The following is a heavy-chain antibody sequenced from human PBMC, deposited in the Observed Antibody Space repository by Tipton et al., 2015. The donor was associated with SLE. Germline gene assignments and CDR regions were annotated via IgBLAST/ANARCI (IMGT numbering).Heavy chain of an antibody. V-gene: IGHV3-23*01. CDR1: GFTFSSYA. CDR3: ARGLSSGLTYYYYYGMDV. D-gene: IGHD6-19*01. J-gene: IGHJ6*02. Sequence: SLRLSCAAPGFTFSSYAMSWVRQAPGKGLEWVSAISGSGGSTYYADSVKGRFTISRDNSKNTLYLQMNSLRAEDAAVYYCARGLSSGLTYYYYYGMDVWGQGTTVTVSS. CDR2: ISGSGGST.